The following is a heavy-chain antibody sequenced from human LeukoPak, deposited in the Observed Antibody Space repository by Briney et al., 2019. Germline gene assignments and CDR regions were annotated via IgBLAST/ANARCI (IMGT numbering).Heavy chain of an antibody. Sequence: GGSLRLSCSASGFTFSTYWVNWVRQAPGKGLEWVANINPDGSEEYYVDSVKGRFTISRDNAKNTLYLQMHSLRAEDTAVYYCARDFHGDHGYWGQGTLVTVSS. V-gene: IGHV3-7*01. D-gene: IGHD4-17*01. CDR3: ARDFHGDHGY. CDR2: INPDGSEE. J-gene: IGHJ4*02. CDR1: GFTFSTYW.